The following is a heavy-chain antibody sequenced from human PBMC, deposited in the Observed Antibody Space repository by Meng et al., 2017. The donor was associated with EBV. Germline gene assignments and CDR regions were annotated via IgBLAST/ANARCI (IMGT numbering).Heavy chain of an antibody. CDR2: ISYDGSKK. Sequence: QVALGESGGGVVQPGRFLRLSCAASEFSFSNYVMHWVRQAPGKGLEWVAVISYDGSKKYYADSVKGRFTISRDNSKNTLYLQMSSLRPEDTAVYYCARDLGITGTVLGYWGQGTLVTVSS. D-gene: IGHD1-20*01. CDR3: ARDLGITGTVLGY. V-gene: IGHV3-30-3*01. J-gene: IGHJ4*02. CDR1: EFSFSNYV.